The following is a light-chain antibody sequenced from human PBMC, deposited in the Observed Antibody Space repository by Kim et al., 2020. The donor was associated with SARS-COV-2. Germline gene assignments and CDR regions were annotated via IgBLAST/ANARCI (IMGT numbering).Light chain of an antibody. CDR3: QQINSVPLT. CDR2: DAT. J-gene: IGKJ4*01. CDR1: QGIRNW. Sequence: SASAGDIVTITGRASQGIRNWLACYQQKPGKAPKLLIHDATRLESGVPSRFSGSGSGTDFTLTISSLRPEDSATYYCQQINSVPLTFGGGTKVEI. V-gene: IGKV1-12*01.